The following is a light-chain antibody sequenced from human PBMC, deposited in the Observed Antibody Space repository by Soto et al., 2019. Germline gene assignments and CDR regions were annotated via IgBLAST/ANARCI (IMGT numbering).Light chain of an antibody. CDR3: AAWDDSLNAHYV. CDR2: SNN. V-gene: IGLV1-44*01. CDR1: SSNIGSNT. J-gene: IGLJ1*01. Sequence: QSVLTQPPSASGTPGQRVTISCSGSSSNIGSNTVNWYQQLPGTAPKLLIYSNNQRPSGVPDRFSGSKSGTSASLAISGLQSEDEADYYCAAWDDSLNAHYVFGTGTKVNVL.